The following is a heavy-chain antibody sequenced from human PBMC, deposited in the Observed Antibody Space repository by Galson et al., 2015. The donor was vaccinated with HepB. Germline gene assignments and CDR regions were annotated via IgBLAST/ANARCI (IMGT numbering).Heavy chain of an antibody. CDR2: ISYDGSNK. J-gene: IGHJ4*02. CDR3: ARVPYYDFWSGYDY. CDR1: GFTFSSYA. Sequence: SLRLSCAASGFTFSSYAMHWVRQAPGKGLEWVAVISYDGSNKYYADSVKGRFTISRDNSKNTLYLQMNSLRAEDTAVYYCARVPYYDFWSGYDYWGQGTLVTVSS. V-gene: IGHV3-30*04. D-gene: IGHD3-3*01.